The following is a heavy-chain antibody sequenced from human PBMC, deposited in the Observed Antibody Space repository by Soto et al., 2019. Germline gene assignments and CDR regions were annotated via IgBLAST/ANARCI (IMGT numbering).Heavy chain of an antibody. J-gene: IGHJ1*01. CDR3: ARDPRGVAVAGTSEYFQH. CDR2: IIPIFGTA. V-gene: IGHV1-69*18. CDR1: GGTFSSYA. Sequence: QVQLVQSGAEVKKPGSSVKASCKASGGTFSSYAISWVRQAPGQGLEWMGRIIPIFGTAHYAPKFQGRVTITADEYTSTAYMELSSLRSEDTAVYYCARDPRGVAVAGTSEYFQHWGQGTLVTVSS. D-gene: IGHD6-19*01.